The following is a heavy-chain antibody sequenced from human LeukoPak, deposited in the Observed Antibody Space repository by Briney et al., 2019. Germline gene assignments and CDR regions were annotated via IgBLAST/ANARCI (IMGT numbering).Heavy chain of an antibody. J-gene: IGHJ1*01. CDR2: ISGRGGST. V-gene: IGHV3-23*01. D-gene: IGHD2-15*01. CDR3: AKDYGSASFEYFQH. CDR1: GFTFSSYA. Sequence: PGGSLRLSCAASGFTFSSYAMSWVRQAPGKGLEWVSAISGRGGSTYYADSVKGRFTISRDNSKNTLYVQMNSLRAEDTAVYYCAKDYGSASFEYFQHWGQGTLVTVSS.